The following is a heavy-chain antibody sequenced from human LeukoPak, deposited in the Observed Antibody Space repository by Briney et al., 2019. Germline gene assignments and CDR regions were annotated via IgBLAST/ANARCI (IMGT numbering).Heavy chain of an antibody. CDR3: ARGPGRDSGEAFDI. Sequence: SETLSLTCTVSGGSISSYYWSWIRQPPGKGLEWIGRMYSSGRTDYNPSLKSRVTISLDRSKNQFTLELTSVTAADTAVYFCARGPGRDSGEAFDIWGQGTMVTVSS. V-gene: IGHV4-4*08. D-gene: IGHD6-19*01. J-gene: IGHJ3*02. CDR1: GGSISSYY. CDR2: MYSSGRT.